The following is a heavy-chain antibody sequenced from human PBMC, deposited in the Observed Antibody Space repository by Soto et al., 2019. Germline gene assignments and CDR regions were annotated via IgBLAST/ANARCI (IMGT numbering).Heavy chain of an antibody. CDR3: ARGIAAYYDFWSGYVGAFDI. V-gene: IGHV3-21*01. CDR1: GFTFSSYS. CDR2: ISSSSSYI. Sequence: EVQLVESGGGLVKPGGSLRLSCAASGFTFSSYSMNWVRQAPGKGLEWVSSISSSSSYIYYADSVKGRFTISRDNAKNSLYLQMNSLSAEDKAVYYCARGIAAYYDFWSGYVGAFDIWGQGTMVTVSS. D-gene: IGHD3-3*01. J-gene: IGHJ3*02.